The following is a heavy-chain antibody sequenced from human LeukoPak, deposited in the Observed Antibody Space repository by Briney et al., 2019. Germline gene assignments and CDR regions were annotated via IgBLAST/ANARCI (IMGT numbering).Heavy chain of an antibody. CDR2: FDPEDGET. CDR1: GYTLTELS. J-gene: IGHJ4*02. V-gene: IGHV1-24*01. CDR3: ATELRYQIGHYFDY. D-gene: IGHD2-2*01. Sequence: ASVKVSCKVSGYTLTELSMHWVRQAPGKGLEWMGGFDPEDGETIYAQKFQGRVTMTEDTSTDTAYMELSSLRSEDTAVYYCATELRYQIGHYFDYWGQGTLVAVSS.